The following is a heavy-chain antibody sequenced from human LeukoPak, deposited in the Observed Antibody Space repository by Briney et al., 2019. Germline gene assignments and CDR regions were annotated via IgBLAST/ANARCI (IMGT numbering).Heavy chain of an antibody. Sequence: ASVKVSCKASGYTFTIYYMHWVRQAPGQGLEWMGIINPSGGSTSYAQRFQGRVTMTRDTSTSTVYMELSSLRSEDTAVYYCARDPIQLWPGSYFDYWGQGTLVTVSS. V-gene: IGHV1-46*01. CDR2: INPSGGST. CDR1: GYTFTIYY. J-gene: IGHJ4*02. CDR3: ARDPIQLWPGSYFDY. D-gene: IGHD5-18*01.